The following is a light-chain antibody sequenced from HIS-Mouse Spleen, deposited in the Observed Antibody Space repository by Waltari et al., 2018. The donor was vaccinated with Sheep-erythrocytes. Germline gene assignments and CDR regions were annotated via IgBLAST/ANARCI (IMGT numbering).Light chain of an antibody. V-gene: IGLV2-23*01. CDR2: GGS. CDR3: CSYAGSSTPWV. Sequence: QSALTQPASVSGSPGQSIPISCTGTSSDAGTYNLVPWYQQHPGKAPKLMIYGGSKRPSGVSNRFSGSKSGNTASLTISGLQAEDEADYYCCSYAGSSTPWVFGGGTKLTVL. CDR1: SSDAGTYNL. J-gene: IGLJ3*02.